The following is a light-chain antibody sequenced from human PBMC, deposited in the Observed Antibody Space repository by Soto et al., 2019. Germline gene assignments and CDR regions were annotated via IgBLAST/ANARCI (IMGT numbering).Light chain of an antibody. CDR2: GNS. Sequence: QPVLTQPPSVSGAPGQRVTISCTGSSSNIGAGYDVHWYQQLPGTAPKLLIYGNSNRPSGVLDRFSGSKSGTSASLAITGLQAEDEADYYCQSYDSSLSALFGGGTQLTVL. J-gene: IGLJ3*02. CDR3: QSYDSSLSAL. CDR1: SSNIGAGYD. V-gene: IGLV1-40*01.